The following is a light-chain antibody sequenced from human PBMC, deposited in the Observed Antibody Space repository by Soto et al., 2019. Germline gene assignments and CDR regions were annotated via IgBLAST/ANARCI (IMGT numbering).Light chain of an antibody. J-gene: IGKJ4*01. CDR2: AAS. CDR1: QGIGTY. CDR3: QQSYSTPLT. Sequence: DIQMTQSPSSLSASAGDRVTITCRASQGIGTYLNWYQQKPGKAPKLLIYAASSLQSGVPSRFSGSGSRTDFTLTVSSRQPEDFATYYCQQSYSTPLTFGGGTKVEIK. V-gene: IGKV1-39*01.